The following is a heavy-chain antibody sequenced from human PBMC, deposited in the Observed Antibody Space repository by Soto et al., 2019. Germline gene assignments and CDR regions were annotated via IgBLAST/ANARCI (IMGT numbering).Heavy chain of an antibody. CDR3: ARDGIYSGSYHLSFFDY. J-gene: IGHJ4*02. CDR2: IWYDGSNK. D-gene: IGHD1-26*01. Sequence: QVQLVESGGGVVQPGRSLRLSCAASGFTFSSYGMHWVRQAPGKGLEWVAVIWYDGSNKYYADSVKGRFTISRDNSKNTLYLQMNSLRAEDTAVYYCARDGIYSGSYHLSFFDYWGQGTLVTVSS. V-gene: IGHV3-33*01. CDR1: GFTFSSYG.